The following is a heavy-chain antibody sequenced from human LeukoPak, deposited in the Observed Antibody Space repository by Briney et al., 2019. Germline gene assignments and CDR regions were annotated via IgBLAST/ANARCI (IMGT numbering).Heavy chain of an antibody. CDR2: IVVGSGNT. J-gene: IGHJ4*02. D-gene: IGHD6-13*01. Sequence: ASVKVSCKASGFTFTSSAMQWVRQARGQRLEWIGWIVVGSGNTNYAQKFQERVTITRDMSTSTAYMELSSLRSEDTAVYYCAAGLAAAAGFYFDYWGQGTLVTVSS. CDR1: GFTFTSSA. CDR3: AAGLAAAAGFYFDY. V-gene: IGHV1-58*02.